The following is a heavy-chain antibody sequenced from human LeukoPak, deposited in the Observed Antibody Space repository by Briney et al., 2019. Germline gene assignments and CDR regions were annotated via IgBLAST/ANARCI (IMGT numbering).Heavy chain of an antibody. CDR2: ISWNSVSI. V-gene: IGHV3-9*01. CDR3: AKDIGTGGTGWYFDL. J-gene: IGHJ2*01. CDR1: GFTLDDYV. D-gene: IGHD6-13*01. Sequence: GGSLRLSCAASGFTLDDYVMHWVRQAPGKGLEWVSGISWNSVSIGYADSVKGRFTISRDNAKNSLYLQMNSLRAEDTALYYCAKDIGTGGTGWYFDLWARGTLVTVSS.